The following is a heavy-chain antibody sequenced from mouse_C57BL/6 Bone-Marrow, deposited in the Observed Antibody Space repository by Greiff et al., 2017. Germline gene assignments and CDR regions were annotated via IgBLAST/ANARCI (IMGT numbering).Heavy chain of an antibody. CDR1: GYTFTDYY. V-gene: IGHV1-77*01. D-gene: IGHD4-1*01. Sequence: VQLQQSGAELVKPGASVKISCKASGYTFTDYYINWVKQRPGQGLEWIGKIGPGSGSTYYHEKFKGQATLTADKPSSTAYMQRSSLASEDSAVYVCARRNWEEYFDYWGQGTTLTVSS. CDR2: IGPGSGST. J-gene: IGHJ2*01. CDR3: ARRNWEEYFDY.